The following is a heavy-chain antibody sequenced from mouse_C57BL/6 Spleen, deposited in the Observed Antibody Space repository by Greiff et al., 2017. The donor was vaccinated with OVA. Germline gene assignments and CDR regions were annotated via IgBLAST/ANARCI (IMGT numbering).Heavy chain of an antibody. V-gene: IGHV5-4*01. CDR1: GFTFRSYA. Sequence: VQLKESGGGLVKPGGSLKLSCAASGFTFRSYAMSWFRQTPEKRLEWVATISDGGSYTYYPDNVKGRFTISRDNAKNNLYLQMSHLKSEDTAMYYCARENYGSRQFAYWGQGTLVTVSA. CDR2: ISDGGSYT. CDR3: ARENYGSRQFAY. J-gene: IGHJ3*01. D-gene: IGHD1-1*01.